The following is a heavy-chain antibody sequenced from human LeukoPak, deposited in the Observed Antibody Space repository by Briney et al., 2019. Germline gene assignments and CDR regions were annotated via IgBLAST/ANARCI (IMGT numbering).Heavy chain of an antibody. Sequence: SETLSLTCTVSGGSISSYYWSWIRQPPGKGLEWVGYIYYTGTTNYNPSLKSRVTISLDTSKNQFSLKLSSVTAADTALYYCARGGYGGYADYWGQGTLVTVSS. CDR2: IYYTGTT. CDR1: GGSISSYY. J-gene: IGHJ4*02. V-gene: IGHV4-59*12. D-gene: IGHD5-12*01. CDR3: ARGGYGGYADY.